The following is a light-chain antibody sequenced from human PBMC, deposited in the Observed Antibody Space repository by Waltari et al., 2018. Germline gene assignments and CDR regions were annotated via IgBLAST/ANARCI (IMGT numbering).Light chain of an antibody. V-gene: IGKV3-11*01. J-gene: IGKJ3*01. Sequence: EIVLTQSPVTLSLSPGERATLSCRASQNIQTFLAWYQHRPGQPPRLLIYDAFYRATGIPARFSGSGSGTDFTLSSSSLEPEDFAVYFCQQRSDWPPFTFGPGTRVDI. CDR1: QNIQTF. CDR3: QQRSDWPPFT. CDR2: DAF.